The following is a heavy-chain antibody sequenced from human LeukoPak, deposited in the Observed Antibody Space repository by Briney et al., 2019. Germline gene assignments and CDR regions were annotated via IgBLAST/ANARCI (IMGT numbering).Heavy chain of an antibody. CDR3: ARVPSRGFDAFDI. CDR1: GGTFSSYA. J-gene: IGHJ3*02. V-gene: IGHV1-69*13. CDR2: IIPIFGTA. Sequence: SVKVSCKASGGTFSSYAISWVRQAPGQGLEWMGGIIPIFGTANYAQKFQGRVTITADESTSTAYMELSSLRSEDTAVYYCARVPSRGFDAFDIWGQGTMVTVSS. D-gene: IGHD5-12*01.